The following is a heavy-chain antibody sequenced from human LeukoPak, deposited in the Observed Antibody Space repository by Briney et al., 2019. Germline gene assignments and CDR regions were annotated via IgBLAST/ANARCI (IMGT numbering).Heavy chain of an antibody. CDR3: AKFPGKQLAYYMDV. D-gene: IGHD6-6*01. CDR1: GFTFSSYA. V-gene: IGHV3-23*01. CDR2: ISGSGGST. Sequence: GGSLRLSCAASGFTFSSYAMSWVRQAPGKGLEWVSAISGSGGSTYYADSVKGRFTISRDNSKNTLYLQMNSLRAEDTAVYYCAKFPGKQLAYYMDVWGKGTTVTVSS. J-gene: IGHJ6*03.